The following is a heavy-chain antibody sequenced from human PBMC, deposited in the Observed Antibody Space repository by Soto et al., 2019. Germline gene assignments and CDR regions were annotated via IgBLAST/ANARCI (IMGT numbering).Heavy chain of an antibody. CDR3: GGRTTPDPHDY. D-gene: IGHD1-7*01. J-gene: IGHJ4*02. CDR1: GGSISSYY. Sequence: SETLSLTCTVSGGSISSYYWSWIRQPPGKGLEWIGYIYYSGSTNYNPSLKSRVTISVDTSKNQFSLKLSSVTAADTAVYYCGGRTTPDPHDYWGQGTLVTVSS. CDR2: IYYSGST. V-gene: IGHV4-59*01.